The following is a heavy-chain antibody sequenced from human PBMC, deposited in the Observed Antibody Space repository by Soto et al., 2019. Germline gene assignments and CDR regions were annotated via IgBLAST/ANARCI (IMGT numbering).Heavy chain of an antibody. J-gene: IGHJ5*02. D-gene: IGHD3-10*01. V-gene: IGHV1-46*01. CDR1: GYTFTSYY. CDR2: INPSGGST. CDR3: ARVHYGSGSYPQDDP. Sequence: GASVKVSCKASGYTFTSYYMHWVRQAPGQGLEWMGIINPSGGSTSYAQKFQGRVTTTRDTSTSTVYMELSSLRSEDTAVYYCARVHYGSGSYPQDDPWGQGTQVTVSS.